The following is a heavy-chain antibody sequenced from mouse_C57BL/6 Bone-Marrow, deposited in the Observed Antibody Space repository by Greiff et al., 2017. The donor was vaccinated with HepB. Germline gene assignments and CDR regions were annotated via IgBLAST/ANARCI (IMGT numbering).Heavy chain of an antibody. V-gene: IGHV1-59*01. CDR1: GYTFTSYW. J-gene: IGHJ3*01. CDR2: IDPSDSYT. Sequence: QVQLQQPGAELVRPGTSVKLSCKASGYTFTSYWMHWVKQRPGQGLEWIGVIDPSDSYTNYNQKFKGKATLTVDTSSSTAYMQLSSLTSEDSAVYYCVNSYGGQGTVITVTA. CDR3: VNSY.